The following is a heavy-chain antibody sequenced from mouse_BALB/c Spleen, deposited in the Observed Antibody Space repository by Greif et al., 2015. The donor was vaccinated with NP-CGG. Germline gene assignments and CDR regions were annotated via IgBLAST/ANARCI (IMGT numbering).Heavy chain of an antibody. CDR1: GFTFSSFG. Sequence: VQLKESGGGLVQPGGSRKLSCAASGFTFSSFGMHWVRQAPEKGLEWVAYISSGSSTIYYADTVKGQFTISRDNPKNTLFLQMTSLRSEDTAMYYCARLFDYWGQGTTPTVSS. J-gene: IGHJ2*01. CDR2: ISSGSSTI. V-gene: IGHV5-17*02. CDR3: ARLFDY.